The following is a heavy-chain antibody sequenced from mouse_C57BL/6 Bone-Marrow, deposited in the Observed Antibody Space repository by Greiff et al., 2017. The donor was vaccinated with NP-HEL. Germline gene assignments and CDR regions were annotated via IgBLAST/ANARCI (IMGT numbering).Heavy chain of an antibody. V-gene: IGHV1-7*01. J-gene: IGHJ4*01. CDR2: INPSSGYT. CDR1: GYTFTSYW. D-gene: IGHD2-4*01. CDR3: ADDYDGERYAMDY. Sequence: VKLQESGAELAKPGASVKLSCKASGYTFTSYWMHWVKQRPGQGLEWIGYINPSSGYTKYNQKFKDKATLTADKSSSTAYMQLSSLTYEDSAVYYCADDYDGERYAMDYWGQGTSVTVSS.